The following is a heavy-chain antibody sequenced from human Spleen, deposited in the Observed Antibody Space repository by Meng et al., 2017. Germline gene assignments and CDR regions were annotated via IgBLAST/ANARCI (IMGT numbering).Heavy chain of an antibody. D-gene: IGHD3-10*01. CDR3: AKDVGGIDY. Sequence: GESLKISCAASGFTFFSYNMNWVRQAPGKGLEWVSSISSSSSFIYYADSVKGRFTISRDNAKNSLYLQMNSLRAEDSAVYYCAKDVGGIDYWGRGTLVTVSS. V-gene: IGHV3-21*01. J-gene: IGHJ4*02. CDR2: ISSSSSFI. CDR1: GFTFFSYN.